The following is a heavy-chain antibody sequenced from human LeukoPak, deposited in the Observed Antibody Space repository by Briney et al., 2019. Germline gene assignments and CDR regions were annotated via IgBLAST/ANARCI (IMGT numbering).Heavy chain of an antibody. Sequence: ASVKVSCKASGYTFTGYYMHWVRQAPGQGLECMGWINPNSGGTNYAQRFQGRVTMTRDTSITTAYMELSRLRSDDTAVYYCARDTETHCSSTSCYKTNWFDPWGQGTLVTVSS. CDR1: GYTFTGYY. V-gene: IGHV1-2*02. D-gene: IGHD2-2*02. J-gene: IGHJ5*02. CDR2: INPNSGGT. CDR3: ARDTETHCSSTSCYKTNWFDP.